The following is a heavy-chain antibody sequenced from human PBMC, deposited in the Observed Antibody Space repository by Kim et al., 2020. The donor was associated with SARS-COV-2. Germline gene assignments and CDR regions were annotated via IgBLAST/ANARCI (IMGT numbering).Heavy chain of an antibody. CDR3: ARGFPRVGATGFDY. Sequence: GGSLRLSCAASGFTFSSYGMHWVRQAPGKGLEWVAVIWYDGSNKYYADSVKGRFTISRDNSKNTLYLQMNSLRAEDTAVYYCARGFPRVGATGFDYWGQGTLVTVSS. CDR1: GFTFSSYG. J-gene: IGHJ4*02. V-gene: IGHV3-33*01. CDR2: IWYDGSNK. D-gene: IGHD1-26*01.